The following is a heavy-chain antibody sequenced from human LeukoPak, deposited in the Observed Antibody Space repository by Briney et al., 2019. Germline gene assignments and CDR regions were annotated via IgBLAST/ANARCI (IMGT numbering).Heavy chain of an antibody. CDR3: ARIGVTTVTTSPYYGMDV. J-gene: IGHJ6*02. CDR1: GGSFSGYY. Sequence: ASETLSLTCAVYGGSFSGYYWSWIRQPPGKGLEWIGEINHSGSTNYNPSLKSRVTTSVDTSKNQFSLKLSSVTAADTAVYYCARIGVTTVTTSPYYGMDVWGQGTTVTVSS. V-gene: IGHV4-34*01. CDR2: INHSGST. D-gene: IGHD4-4*01.